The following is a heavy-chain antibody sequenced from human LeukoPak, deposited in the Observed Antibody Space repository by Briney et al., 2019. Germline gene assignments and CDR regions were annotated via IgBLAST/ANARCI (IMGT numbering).Heavy chain of an antibody. J-gene: IGHJ4*02. D-gene: IGHD3-10*01. V-gene: IGHV1-69*02. CDR1: GGTFISYT. CDR3: ARGYQKWFADY. CDR2: IIPILGIA. Sequence: ASVKVSCKASGGTFISYTISWVRQAPGQGGEWMGRIIPILGIANYAQKFQGRVTITADKSTITAYMELSSLRSEDTAVYYCARGYQKWFADYWGQGTLVTVSS.